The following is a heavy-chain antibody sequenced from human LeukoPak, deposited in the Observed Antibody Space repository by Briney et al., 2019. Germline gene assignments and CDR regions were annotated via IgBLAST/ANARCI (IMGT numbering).Heavy chain of an antibody. V-gene: IGHV1-18*01. J-gene: IGHJ4*02. Sequence: ASVKVSCKASGYTFTSYGISWVRQAPGQGLEWMGWISAYSGDTNYAQKFQGRATMTTDTSTSTAYMELRSLSSEDTAVYYCARWGGGGYDYYFDYWGQGTLVTVSS. CDR3: ARWGGGGYDYYFDY. CDR2: ISAYSGDT. D-gene: IGHD5-12*01. CDR1: GYTFTSYG.